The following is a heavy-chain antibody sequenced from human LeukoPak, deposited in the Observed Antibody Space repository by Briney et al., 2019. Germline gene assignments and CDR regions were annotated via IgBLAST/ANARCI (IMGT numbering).Heavy chain of an antibody. CDR3: TRVRHGDYFDP. V-gene: IGHV3-72*01. D-gene: IGHD4-17*01. J-gene: IGHJ4*02. CDR2: IRNKPHSYTT. CDR1: GFTFSDAY. Sequence: GGSLRLSCAASGFTFSDAYMDWVRQAPGKGLQWVGRIRNKPHSYTTDYAASVKGRFTISRDDSKNSLFLQMNCLKTEDTAVYYCTRVRHGDYFDPWGLGTLVTVSS.